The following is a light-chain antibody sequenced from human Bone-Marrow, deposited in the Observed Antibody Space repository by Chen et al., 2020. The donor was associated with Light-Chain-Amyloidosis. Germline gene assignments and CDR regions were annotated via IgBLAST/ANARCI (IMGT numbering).Light chain of an antibody. CDR3: KSYLGSSKGV. CDR2: EDD. J-gene: IGLJ3*02. Sequence: NFMLTQPHSVSESPGKTVIISCTRSSGSIATNYVQWYQQRPGSSPTTVIYEDDQRPSGVPDRFAGSIDRSATAASLTISGLQTEAEADYYCKSYLGSSKGVFGGGPKLTVL. V-gene: IGLV6-57*01. CDR1: SGSIATNY.